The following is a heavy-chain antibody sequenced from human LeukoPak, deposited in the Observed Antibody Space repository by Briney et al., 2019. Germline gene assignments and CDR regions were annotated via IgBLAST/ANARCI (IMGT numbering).Heavy chain of an antibody. CDR1: GYTFTSYG. V-gene: IGHV1-18*01. CDR3: ARGYSSGWYGNYFVY. CDR2: ISAYNGNT. J-gene: IGHJ4*02. Sequence: ASVKVSCKASGYTFTSYGISWVRQAPGQGLEWMGWISAYNGNTNYAQKLQGRVTMTTDTSTSTAYMELRSLRSDDTAVYYCARGYSSGWYGNYFVYWGQGTLVTVSS. D-gene: IGHD6-19*01.